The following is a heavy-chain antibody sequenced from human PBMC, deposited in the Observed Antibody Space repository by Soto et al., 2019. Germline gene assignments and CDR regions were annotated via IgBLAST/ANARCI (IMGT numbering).Heavy chain of an antibody. J-gene: IGHJ5*02. CDR2: IYYSGST. CDR3: ARGGYCSSTSCYDPKENWFDP. CDR1: GGSISSSSYY. V-gene: IGHV4-39*01. Sequence: SETLSLTCTVSGGSISSSSYYWGWIRQPPGKGLEWIGSIYYSGSTYYNPSLKSRVTISVDTSKNQFSLKLSSVTAAETAVYYCARGGYCSSTSCYDPKENWFDPWGQGTLVTVSS. D-gene: IGHD2-2*01.